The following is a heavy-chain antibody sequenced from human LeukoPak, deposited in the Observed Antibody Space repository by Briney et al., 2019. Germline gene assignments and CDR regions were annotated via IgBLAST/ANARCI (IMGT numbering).Heavy chain of an antibody. D-gene: IGHD2-2*01. V-gene: IGHV1-69*05. Sequence: SVKVSCKASGGTFSSYAISWVRQAPGQGLEWMGGIIPIFGTANYAQKFQGRVTITTDESTSTAYMELSSLRSEDTAVYYCARVRYCSSTSCHRDYYYYYMDVWGKGTTVTVSS. J-gene: IGHJ6*03. CDR3: ARVRYCSSTSCHRDYYYYYMDV. CDR1: GGTFSSYA. CDR2: IIPIFGTA.